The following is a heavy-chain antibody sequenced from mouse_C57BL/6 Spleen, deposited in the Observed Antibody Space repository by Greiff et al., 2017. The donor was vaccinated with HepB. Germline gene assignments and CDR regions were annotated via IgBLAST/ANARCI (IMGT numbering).Heavy chain of an antibody. V-gene: IGHV1-64*01. CDR3: ARSGPTGSSPPWFAY. CDR1: GYTFTSYW. J-gene: IGHJ3*01. CDR2: IHPDSGST. Sequence: QVQLQQPGAELVKPGASVKLSCKASGYTFTSYWMHWVKQRPGQGLEWIGMIHPDSGSTNYNEKFKSKATLTVDKSSSTAYMQLSSLTSEDSAVYYCARSGPTGSSPPWFAYWGQGTLVTVSA. D-gene: IGHD1-1*01.